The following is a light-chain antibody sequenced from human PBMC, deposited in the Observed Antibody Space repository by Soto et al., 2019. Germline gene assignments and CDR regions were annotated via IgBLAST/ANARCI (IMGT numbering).Light chain of an antibody. Sequence: QSVLTQPPSASGTPGQRGTISCSGSSSNIGSNTVNWYQQLPGTAPKLLIYSNNQRPSGVPDRFSGSKSGTSASLAISGLQYEDEADYYCAAWDYSLNGYVFGTVTKLTVL. V-gene: IGLV1-44*01. CDR1: SSNIGSNT. CDR2: SNN. CDR3: AAWDYSLNGYV. J-gene: IGLJ1*01.